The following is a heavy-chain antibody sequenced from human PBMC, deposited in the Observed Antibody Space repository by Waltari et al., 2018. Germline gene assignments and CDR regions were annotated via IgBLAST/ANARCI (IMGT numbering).Heavy chain of an antibody. CDR2: IYPGDSYT. J-gene: IGHJ4*02. CDR1: GYIFTSNW. Sequence: VQLVQSGAEVKKPGESLKISCKGSGYIFTSNWIGWVRQMPGRGVEWVGIIYPGDSYTRYSPSFQGKVTISADKSISTAYLQWSSLKASDTAMYYCARRGSNYGHTDYWGQGTLVTVSS. V-gene: IGHV5-51*01. CDR3: ARRGSNYGHTDY. D-gene: IGHD3-10*01.